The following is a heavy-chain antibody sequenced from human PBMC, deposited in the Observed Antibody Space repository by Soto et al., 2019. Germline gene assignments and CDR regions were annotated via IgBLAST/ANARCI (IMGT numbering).Heavy chain of an antibody. V-gene: IGHV3-53*01. CDR3: HGYGY. D-gene: IGHD5-12*01. CDR2: IYSGGST. CDR1: GFSVTANY. Sequence: EVQVVESGGGLIQPGGSLRLSCEASGFSVTANYMSWVRQAPGKGLEWVSVIYSGGSTYYIDSVKGRFSISRDISKNTLYLQMNSLRAEVTAVYYCHGYGYWGQGTLVTVSS. J-gene: IGHJ4*02.